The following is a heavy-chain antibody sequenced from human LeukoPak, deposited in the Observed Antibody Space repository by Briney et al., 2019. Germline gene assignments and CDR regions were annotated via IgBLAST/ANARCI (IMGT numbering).Heavy chain of an antibody. CDR2: IYYSGST. V-gene: IGHV4-31*03. CDR3: AGYYDRGSNWFDP. D-gene: IGHD3-22*01. J-gene: IGHJ5*02. Sequence: SETLSLTCTVSGGSISSGGYYWSWIRQHPGKGLEWIGYIYYSGSTYYNPSLKSRVTISVDTSKNQFSLKLSSATAADTAVYYCAGYYDRGSNWFDPWGQGTLVTVSS. CDR1: GGSISSGGYY.